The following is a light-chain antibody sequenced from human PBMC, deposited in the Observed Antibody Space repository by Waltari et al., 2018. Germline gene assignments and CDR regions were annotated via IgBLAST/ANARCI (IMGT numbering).Light chain of an antibody. J-gene: IGLJ3*02. CDR1: SSAVGGYNY. CDR2: DVT. CDR3: CSYAGSITFWV. V-gene: IGLV2-11*01. Sequence: QSALTQPRSVSGSPGPSVTISCTGTSSAVGGYNYFSWYQHHPGKAPKLIIYDVTKRPSGVPDRFSASKSDNTASLTISGLQAEDEADYYCCSYAGSITFWVFGGGTKLTVL.